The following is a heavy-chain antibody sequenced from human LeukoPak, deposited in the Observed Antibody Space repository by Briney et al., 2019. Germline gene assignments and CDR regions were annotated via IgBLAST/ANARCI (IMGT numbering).Heavy chain of an antibody. D-gene: IGHD3-10*01. V-gene: IGHV4-34*01. CDR3: ARGYGSGSFFAP. J-gene: IGHJ5*02. CDR2: INHSGST. CDR1: GGSFSGYY. Sequence: SETLSLTCAVYGGSFSGYYWSWIRQPPGKGLEWIGEINHSGSTNYNPSLKSRVTISVDTSKNQFSLKLGSVTAADTAVYYCARGYGSGSFFAPWGQGTLVTVSS.